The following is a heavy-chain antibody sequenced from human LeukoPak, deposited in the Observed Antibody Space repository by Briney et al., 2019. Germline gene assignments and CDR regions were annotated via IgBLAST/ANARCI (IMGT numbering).Heavy chain of an antibody. CDR3: ARDLAARKYWYFDL. V-gene: IGHV4-61*01. Sequence: SETLSLTCNVSGGSISSSSYYWGWIRQPPGKGLEWIGYIYYSGSTNYNPSLKSRVTISVDTSKNQFSLKLSSVTAADTAVYYCARDLAARKYWYFDLWGRGTLVTVSS. D-gene: IGHD6-13*01. J-gene: IGHJ2*01. CDR1: GGSISSSSYY. CDR2: IYYSGST.